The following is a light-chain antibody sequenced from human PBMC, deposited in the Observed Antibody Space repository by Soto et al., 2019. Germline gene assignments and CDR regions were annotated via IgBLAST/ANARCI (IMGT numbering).Light chain of an antibody. CDR1: QSVSSY. CDR3: QQYGSSPWT. V-gene: IGKV3-20*01. CDR2: AAS. J-gene: IGKJ1*01. Sequence: EIVLTQSPGTLSLSPVESATLSCRASQSVSSYLAWYQQKPGQAPRLLIYAASRRATGIPDRFSGSGSGTDFTLTISRLEPEDFAVYYCQQYGSSPWTFGQGTKVDIK.